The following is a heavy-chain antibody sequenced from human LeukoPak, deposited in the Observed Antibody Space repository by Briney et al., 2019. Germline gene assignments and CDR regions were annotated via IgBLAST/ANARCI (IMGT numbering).Heavy chain of an antibody. CDR2: IKQDGSEK. CDR1: GFTFSSYW. D-gene: IGHD3-10*01. V-gene: IGHV3-7*01. J-gene: IGHJ6*03. Sequence: PGGSLRLSCAASGFTFSSYWMSWVRQAPGKGLEWVANIKQDGSEKYYVDSVKGRFTISRDNAKNSLYLQMNSLRAEDTAVYYCARDPVRGVYYYYYYYMDVWGKGTTVTVSS. CDR3: ARDPVRGVYYYYYYYMDV.